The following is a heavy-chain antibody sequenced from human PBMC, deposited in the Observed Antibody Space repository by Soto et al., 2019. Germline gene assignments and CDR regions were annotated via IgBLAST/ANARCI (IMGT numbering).Heavy chain of an antibody. V-gene: IGHV4-34*01. CDR1: GGSFSGYY. Sequence: SETLSLTCAVYGGSFSGYYWSWIRQPPGKGLEWIGEINHSGSTNYNPSLKSRVTISVDTSKNQFSLKLSSVTAADTAVYYCAMGPRFYYYDSSGYWGPWGQGTLVTVSS. J-gene: IGHJ5*02. CDR3: AMGPRFYYYDSSGYWGP. CDR2: INHSGST. D-gene: IGHD3-22*01.